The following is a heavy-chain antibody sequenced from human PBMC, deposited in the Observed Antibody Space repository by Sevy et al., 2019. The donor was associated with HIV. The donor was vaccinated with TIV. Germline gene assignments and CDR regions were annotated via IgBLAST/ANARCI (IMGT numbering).Heavy chain of an antibody. CDR2: IYKGVST. CDR1: GGSVNSGVSY. Sequence: SESLSLTCSVSGGSVNSGVSYWSWIRQSPGKGLEWIAYIYKGVSTNYNPSLKSRVTISVDTSKNHFSLKLSSMTAADTSVYYCATKPGYPGDWFDPWGQGTHVTVSS. V-gene: IGHV4-61*03. CDR3: ATKPGYPGDWFDP. J-gene: IGHJ5*02. D-gene: IGHD1-1*01.